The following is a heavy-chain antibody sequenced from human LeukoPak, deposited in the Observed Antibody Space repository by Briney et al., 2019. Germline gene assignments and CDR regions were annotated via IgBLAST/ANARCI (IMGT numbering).Heavy chain of an antibody. Sequence: ASVKVSCKASGYTFTSYDINWVRQATGQGLEWMGWMNPNSGNTGYAQKFQGRVTMTRNTSISTAYMELSSLRSEDTAVYYCARAVSSSWYGYNWLDPWGQGTLVTVSS. V-gene: IGHV1-8*01. D-gene: IGHD6-13*01. CDR1: GYTFTSYD. J-gene: IGHJ5*02. CDR2: MNPNSGNT. CDR3: ARAVSSSWYGYNWLDP.